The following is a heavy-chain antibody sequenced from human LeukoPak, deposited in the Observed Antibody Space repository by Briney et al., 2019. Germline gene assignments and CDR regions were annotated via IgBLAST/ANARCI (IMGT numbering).Heavy chain of an antibody. CDR2: ITGSGFTI. D-gene: IGHD1-26*01. CDR3: ARGVGSGSRLRAGDY. CDR1: GFTFSSYA. Sequence: GSLRLSCAASGFTFSSYALNWVRQAPGKGLEWVSVITGSGFTIYYADSVKGRFTISRDNSKNTLYLQMNSLRAEDTAVYYCARGVGSGSRLRAGDYWGQGTLVTVSS. J-gene: IGHJ4*02. V-gene: IGHV3-23*01.